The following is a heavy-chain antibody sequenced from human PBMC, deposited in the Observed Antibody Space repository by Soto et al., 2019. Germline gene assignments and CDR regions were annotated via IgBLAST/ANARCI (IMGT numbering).Heavy chain of an antibody. CDR2: IYYSGST. D-gene: IGHD3-16*01. V-gene: IGHV4-39*01. CDR3: ARLGTFPYYFDY. CDR1: GGSIISSSYY. J-gene: IGHJ4*02. Sequence: SETLSLTCTVSGGSIISSSYYWGWIRPPPGKGLEWIGSIYYSGSTYYNPSLKSRVTISVDTSKNQFSLKLSSVTAADTAVYYCARLGTFPYYFDYWGQGTLVTVSS.